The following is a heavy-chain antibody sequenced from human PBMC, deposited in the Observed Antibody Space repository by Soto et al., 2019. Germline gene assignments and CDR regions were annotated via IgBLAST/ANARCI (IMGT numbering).Heavy chain of an antibody. V-gene: IGHV3-30*18. CDR1: GFTFSSYG. CDR2: ISYDGSNK. Sequence: GGSLRLSCAASGFTFSSYGMHWVRQAPGKGLEWVAVISYDGSNKYYADSVKGRFTISRDNSKNTLYLQMNSLRAEDTAVYYCAKDTSHPPDAFDIWGQGTMVTVSS. J-gene: IGHJ3*02. CDR3: AKDTSHPPDAFDI.